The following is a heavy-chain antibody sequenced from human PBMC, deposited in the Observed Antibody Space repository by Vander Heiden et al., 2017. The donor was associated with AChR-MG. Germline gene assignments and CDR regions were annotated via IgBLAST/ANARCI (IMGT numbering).Heavy chain of an antibody. CDR2: IYYSGST. J-gene: IGHJ3*02. CDR3: ARDPQVGAFDI. CDR1: GGSISSYY. V-gene: IGHV4-59*01. Sequence: QVQLQESGPGLVKPSETLSLTCPVSGGSISSYYWSWIRQPPGEGLGWIRYIYYSGSTNYNPSLKSRVTISVDTSKNQFSLKLSSVTAADTAVYYCARDPQVGAFDIWGQGTMVTVSS.